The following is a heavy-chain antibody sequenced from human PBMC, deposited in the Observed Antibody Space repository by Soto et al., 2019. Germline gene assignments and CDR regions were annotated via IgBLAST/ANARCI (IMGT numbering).Heavy chain of an antibody. CDR2: IYYSGST. CDR1: GGSISGSNYY. CDR3: APWDSYGDYFDY. J-gene: IGHJ4*02. D-gene: IGHD5-18*01. Sequence: ETLSLTCTVSGGSISGSNYYWGWIRQPPGKGPEWIGSIYYSGSTYYNPSLKSRVTISVDTSMNQFSPKLSSVTAADTAVYYCAPWDSYGDYFDYWGQGTLVTVSS. V-gene: IGHV4-39*01.